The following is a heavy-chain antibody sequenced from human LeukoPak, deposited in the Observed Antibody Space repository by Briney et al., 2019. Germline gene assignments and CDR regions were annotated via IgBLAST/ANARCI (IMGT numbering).Heavy chain of an antibody. D-gene: IGHD3-9*01. Sequence: PGGSLRLSCAASGFIFRNYAMSWVRQAPGKGLEWVSAITGSGDSTYYADSVKGRFTISRDNSKNTLYVEMNTLRAEDTAVYYCAKWGHYDILTGYYVSDFWGQGTLVTVPS. CDR3: AKWGHYDILTGYYVSDF. J-gene: IGHJ4*02. CDR2: ITGSGDST. V-gene: IGHV3-23*01. CDR1: GFIFRNYA.